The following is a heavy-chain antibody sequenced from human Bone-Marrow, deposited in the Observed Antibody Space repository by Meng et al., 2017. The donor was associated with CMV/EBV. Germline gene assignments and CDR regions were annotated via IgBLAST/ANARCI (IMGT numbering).Heavy chain of an antibody. CDR3: AREIAAAGYYYGMDV. J-gene: IGHJ6*02. CDR1: GFTFSSYA. CDR2: ISYDGSNK. Sequence: GGSLRLSCAASGFTFSSYAMHWVRQAPGKGLEWVAVISYDGSNKYYADSVKGRFTISRDNSKNTLYLQMNSLRAEDTAVYYCAREIAAAGYYYGMDVWGQGTTVTVSS. V-gene: IGHV3-30*04. D-gene: IGHD6-13*01.